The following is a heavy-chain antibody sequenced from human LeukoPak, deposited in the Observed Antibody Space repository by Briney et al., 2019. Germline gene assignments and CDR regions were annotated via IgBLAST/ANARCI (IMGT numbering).Heavy chain of an antibody. Sequence: SETLSLTCTVSGVSISSSSYYWGWIRQPPGKGLEWIGSIYYSGSTYYNPSLKSRVTISVDTSKNQFSLKLSSVTAADTAVYYCASTTVTFYYYGMDVWGQGTTVTVSS. V-gene: IGHV4-39*01. D-gene: IGHD4-17*01. CDR3: ASTTVTFYYYGMDV. J-gene: IGHJ6*02. CDR1: GVSISSSSYY. CDR2: IYYSGST.